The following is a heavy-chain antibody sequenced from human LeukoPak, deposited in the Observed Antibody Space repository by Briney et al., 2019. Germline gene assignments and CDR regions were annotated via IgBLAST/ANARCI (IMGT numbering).Heavy chain of an antibody. J-gene: IGHJ3*02. CDR2: ISYDGSNK. CDR3: AKVIWDDAFDI. V-gene: IGHV3-30*18. Sequence: GGSLRISCAASGFTFSSYGMHWVRQAPGKGLEWVAVISYDGSNKYYADSVKGRFTISRDNSKNTLYLQMNSLRAEDTAVYYCAKVIWDDAFDIWGQGTMVTASS. D-gene: IGHD1-26*01. CDR1: GFTFSSYG.